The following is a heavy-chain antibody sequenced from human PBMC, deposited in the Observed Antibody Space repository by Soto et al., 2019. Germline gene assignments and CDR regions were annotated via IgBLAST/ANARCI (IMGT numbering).Heavy chain of an antibody. D-gene: IGHD2-2*02. V-gene: IGHV4-39*01. J-gene: IGHJ4*02. CDR3: ARLKGPPGYCSSTSCYTFDY. CDR1: GGSISSSSYY. CDR2: IYYSGST. Sequence: SETLSLTCTVSGGSISSSSYYWGWIRQPPGKGLEWIGSIYYSGSTYYNPSLKSRVTISVDTSKNQFSLKLSSVTAADTAVYYCARLKGPPGYCSSTSCYTFDYWGQGTLVTVS.